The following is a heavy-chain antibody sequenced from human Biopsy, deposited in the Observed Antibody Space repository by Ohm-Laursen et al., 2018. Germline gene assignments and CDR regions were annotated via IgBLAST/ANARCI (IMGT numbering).Heavy chain of an antibody. J-gene: IGHJ4*02. D-gene: IGHD4-23*01. V-gene: IGHV4-59*11. CDR1: GGSFTGHY. Sequence: GTLSLTCTVSGGSFTGHYWTWIRQPPGKGLEWIGHISYTGYTRYSASLKSRVTISVDTSRNHFSLRLSSLTAADTAVYYCARGSNDFGGLYFPRWGQGTLLTVSS. CDR3: ARGSNDFGGLYFPR. CDR2: ISYTGYT.